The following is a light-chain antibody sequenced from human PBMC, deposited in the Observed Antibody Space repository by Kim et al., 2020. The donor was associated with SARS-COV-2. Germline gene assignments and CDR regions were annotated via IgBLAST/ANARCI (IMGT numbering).Light chain of an antibody. Sequence: SYELTQPPSVSVTPGKTATITCGGNNIGSESLHWYQQRPGQAPVLLIYHDTDRPSGIPERFSASKSGNTATLTIPRVDAGDEADYYCPLWYSDSAHCVF. CDR3: PLWYSDSAHCV. V-gene: IGLV3-21*04. CDR1: NIGSES. CDR2: HDT. J-gene: IGLJ6*01.